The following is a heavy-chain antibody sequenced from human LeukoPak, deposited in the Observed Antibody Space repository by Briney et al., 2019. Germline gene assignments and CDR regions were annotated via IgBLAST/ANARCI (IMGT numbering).Heavy chain of an antibody. CDR3: AKDGPQGVPSYFDY. V-gene: IGHV3-30*18. CDR1: GFTFSSYG. D-gene: IGHD3-10*01. Sequence: AGGSLRLSCAASGFTFSSYGMHWVRQAPGKGLEWVAVISYDGSNKYYADSVKGRFTISRDNSKNTLYLQMISLRAEDTAVYYCAKDGPQGVPSYFDYWGQGTLVTVSS. J-gene: IGHJ4*02. CDR2: ISYDGSNK.